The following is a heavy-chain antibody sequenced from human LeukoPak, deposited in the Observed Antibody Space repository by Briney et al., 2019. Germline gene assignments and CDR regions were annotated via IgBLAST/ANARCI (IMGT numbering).Heavy chain of an antibody. Sequence: PGVSLRLSCAASGFSFDDHAMHWVRQAPGKGLEWVSGISWNSNSIGYADSVKGRFTISRDSAKNSLYLQMNSLTSEDTALYYCAKDKYSSSLSEFDYWGQGTLVTVSS. CDR1: GFSFDDHA. CDR3: AKDKYSSSLSEFDY. V-gene: IGHV3-9*01. D-gene: IGHD6-13*01. J-gene: IGHJ4*02. CDR2: ISWNSNSI.